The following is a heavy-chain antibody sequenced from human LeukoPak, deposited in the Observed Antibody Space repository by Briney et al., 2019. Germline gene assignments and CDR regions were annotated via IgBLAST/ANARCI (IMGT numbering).Heavy chain of an antibody. D-gene: IGHD2-2*01. CDR2: IYTSGST. V-gene: IGHV4-4*07. CDR1: GGSISSYY. J-gene: IGHJ3*02. CDR3: ARDSFGYCSSTSCCREI. Sequence: SETLSLTCTVSGGSISSYYWSRIRQPAGKGPEWIGRIYTSGSTNYNPSLKSRVTMSVDTSKNQFSLKLSSVTAADTAVYYCARDSFGYCSSTSCCREIWGQGTMVTVSS.